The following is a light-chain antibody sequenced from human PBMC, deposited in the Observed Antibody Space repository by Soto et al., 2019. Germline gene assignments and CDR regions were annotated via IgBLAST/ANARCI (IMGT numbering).Light chain of an antibody. CDR1: SSNIGSNT. Sequence: QAVVTQPPSASGTPGQRVTISCSGSSSNIGSNTVNWHQQLPGTAPKLLIYSNNQRPAGVPERFSGSKSGTSASLAISGLQSEDEADYYCAAWDDSLNGRVFGGGTKLTVL. J-gene: IGLJ3*02. V-gene: IGLV1-44*01. CDR3: AAWDDSLNGRV. CDR2: SNN.